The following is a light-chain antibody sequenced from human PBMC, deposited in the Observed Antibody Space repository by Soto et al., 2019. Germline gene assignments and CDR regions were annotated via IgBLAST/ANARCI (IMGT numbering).Light chain of an antibody. CDR3: SSYTSTNTLV. J-gene: IGLJ2*01. Sequence: QSALTQPASVSGSPGQSITISCTGTRSDVGVYNFVSWYQQHPGKVPKLLIYDVTHRPSGVSNRFSGSKSANTASLTISGLQAEDEADYYCSSYTSTNTLVFGGGTKLTVL. CDR1: RSDVGVYNF. CDR2: DVT. V-gene: IGLV2-14*03.